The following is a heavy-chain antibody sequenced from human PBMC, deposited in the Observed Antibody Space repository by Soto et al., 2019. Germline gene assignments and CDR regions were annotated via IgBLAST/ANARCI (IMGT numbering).Heavy chain of an antibody. V-gene: IGHV4-30-2*01. Sequence: QLQLQESGSGLVKPSQTLSLTCAVSGGSISSGGYSWSWIRQPPGKGLEWIGYIYHSGSTYYNPSLKGRVTISVDRSKNQFSLKLSSVTAADTAVYYCAREYYYDSSGYYSSGGFQHWGQGTLVTVSS. CDR3: AREYYYDSSGYYSSGGFQH. CDR2: IYHSGST. J-gene: IGHJ1*01. D-gene: IGHD3-22*01. CDR1: GGSISSGGYS.